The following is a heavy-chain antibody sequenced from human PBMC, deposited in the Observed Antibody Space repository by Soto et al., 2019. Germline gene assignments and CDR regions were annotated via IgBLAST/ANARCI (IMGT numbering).Heavy chain of an antibody. J-gene: IGHJ5*02. CDR3: ARKDKSGYFNWFDP. CDR1: GNRFTSYG. Sequence: XDSLKVSWKTSGNRFTSYGIALVLQMPGKGLEWMGIIFPSDSDTRYSPSFQGQVTISADRSTSTVFLQWASLKASDTAVYFCARKDKSGYFNWFDPWGQGTLVTVSS. CDR2: IFPSDSDT. D-gene: IGHD3-22*01. V-gene: IGHV5-51*01.